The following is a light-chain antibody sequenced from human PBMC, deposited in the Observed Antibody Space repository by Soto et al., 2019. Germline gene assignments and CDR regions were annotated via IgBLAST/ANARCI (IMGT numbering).Light chain of an antibody. CDR3: MQGTHWPRT. V-gene: IGKV2-30*01. CDR1: QSLVYTNGNTY. Sequence: DVVVTQSPLSLPVTLGQPASISCRSSQSLVYTNGNTYLAWFQQRPGQSPRRLIYKVSIRDSGVPDRFSGSGSGTEFTLTISRVEAEDVGVYYYMQGTHWPRTFGQGTKVEIK. J-gene: IGKJ1*01. CDR2: KVS.